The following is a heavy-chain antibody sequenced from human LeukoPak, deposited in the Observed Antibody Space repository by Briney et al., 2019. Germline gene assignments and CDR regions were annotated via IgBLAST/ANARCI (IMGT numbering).Heavy chain of an antibody. CDR2: INHSGST. V-gene: IGHV4-34*01. CDR1: GGSFSVYY. D-gene: IGHD2-21*02. J-gene: IGHJ5*02. CDR3: ARLRCSGGDCYPNWFDP. Sequence: PSETLSLTCAVYGGSFSVYYWSWIRQSPGKGLEWIGEINHSGSTNYNPSLKSRVSMSVDTSKSQFSLNLRSMTAADTAVYYCARLRCSGGDCYPNWFDPWGQGTLVTVSS.